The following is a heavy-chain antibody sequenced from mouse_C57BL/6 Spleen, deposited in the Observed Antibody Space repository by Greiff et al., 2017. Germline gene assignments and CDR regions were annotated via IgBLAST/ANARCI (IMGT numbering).Heavy chain of an antibody. CDR1: GFTFSDYY. CDR2: INYDGSST. Sequence: EVHRVEPEGGLVQPGSSMKFSCTASGFTFSDYYMAWVRQVPEKGLEWVANINYDGSSTYYLESLKSRFTISIDNTKDIIYLKMSSLKSEETAADYYGRRGIRCGYCDVWGTGTTVTVSA. J-gene: IGHJ1*03. CDR3: GRRGIRCGYCDV. V-gene: IGHV5-16*01.